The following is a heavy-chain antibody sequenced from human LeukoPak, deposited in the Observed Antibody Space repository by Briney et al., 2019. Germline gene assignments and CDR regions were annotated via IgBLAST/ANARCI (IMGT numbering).Heavy chain of an antibody. CDR1: GHSVGSDYY. CDR2: TYHRGST. J-gene: IGHJ3*02. CDR3: AKTDTYGDVFDT. D-gene: IGHD5-18*01. V-gene: IGHV4-38-2*02. Sequence: PSETLSLTCSVSGHSVGSDYYWAWIRQPPGKGLEWIGHTYHRGSTYYSSSLNSRIIISLDESNNQFSLRLSYVSATDTAVYYCAKTDTYGDVFDTWGQGTMVTVSS.